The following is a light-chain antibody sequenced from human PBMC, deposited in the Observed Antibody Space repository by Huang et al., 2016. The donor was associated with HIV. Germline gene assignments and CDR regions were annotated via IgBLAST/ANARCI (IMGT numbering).Light chain of an antibody. CDR1: QSVNST. CDR3: QQYNDWPPDPT. Sequence: EIVLTQSPATLSASPGERVTLACRASQSVNSTLAWPQQKPGQAPRLLIYGASSRATGIPVRFSGSGAGTEFTLTISSLQSDDFAFYYCQQYNDWPPDPTFGQGTKLDTK. V-gene: IGKV3D-15*01. CDR2: GAS. J-gene: IGKJ2*01.